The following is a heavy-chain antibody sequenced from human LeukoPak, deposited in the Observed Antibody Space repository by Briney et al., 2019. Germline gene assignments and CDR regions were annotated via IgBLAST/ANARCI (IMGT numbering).Heavy chain of an antibody. V-gene: IGHV3-30*04. D-gene: IGHD2-21*02. CDR2: ISYDGSNK. CDR1: GFTFSSYA. Sequence: PGRSLRLSCAASGFTFSSYAMHWVRQAPGKGLEWVALISYDGSNKYYADSVKGRFTISRDDSMNTLYLQMNSLRAEDTAVYYCATLGVTYSYYFDYWGQGTLVTVSS. CDR3: ATLGVTYSYYFDY. J-gene: IGHJ4*02.